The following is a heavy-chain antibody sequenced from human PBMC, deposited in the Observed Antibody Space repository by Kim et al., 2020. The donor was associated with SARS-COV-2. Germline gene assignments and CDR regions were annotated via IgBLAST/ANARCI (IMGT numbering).Heavy chain of an antibody. CDR3: ARGKEGGRARYYYYYHGLDV. V-gene: IGHV3-7*01. CDR1: GFTFRSYW. D-gene: IGHD2-15*01. CDR2: INRDGSEI. J-gene: IGHJ6*02. Sequence: GGSLRLSCAASGFTFRSYWMTWVRQAPGKGLEWVANINRDGSEIYYLDSVKGRFTISRDNAKNSLFLQMNSLRAEDTAMYYCARGKEGGRARYYYYYHGLDVWGQGTTVTVSS.